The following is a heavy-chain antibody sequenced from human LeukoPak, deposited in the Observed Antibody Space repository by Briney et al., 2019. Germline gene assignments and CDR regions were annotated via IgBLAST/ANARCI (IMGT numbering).Heavy chain of an antibody. D-gene: IGHD2/OR15-2a*01. CDR1: GFTFSDHY. V-gene: IGHV3-72*01. CDR2: IRKEVNSYTT. Sequence: GGSLRLSCAASGFTFSDHYMDWVRQAPGKGLEWVGRIRKEVNSYTTEYAATVKVRLTISRDDSKNSLYLQMNSLKTEDTAVYYCARGYCRSTTSCYFDYWGQGTLVTVSS. CDR3: ARGYCRSTTSCYFDY. J-gene: IGHJ4*02.